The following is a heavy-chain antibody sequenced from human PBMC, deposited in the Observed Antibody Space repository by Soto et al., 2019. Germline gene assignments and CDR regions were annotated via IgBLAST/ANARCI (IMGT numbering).Heavy chain of an antibody. Sequence: ETLSLTCDVSGVSITSHYWNWIRQSPGMGLEWIGSTYFRGSASYNPSLKSRVTISLDTSKDQLSLTLSAVTAADSAVYYCARDLRSRGWFDPWGPGILVTVSS. CDR3: ARDLRSRGWFDP. J-gene: IGHJ5*02. CDR1: GVSITSHY. V-gene: IGHV4-59*11. CDR2: TYFRGSA.